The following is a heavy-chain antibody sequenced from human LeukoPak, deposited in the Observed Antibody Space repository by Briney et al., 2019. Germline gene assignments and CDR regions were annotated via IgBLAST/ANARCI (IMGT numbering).Heavy chain of an antibody. Sequence: TGGSLRLSCAASGFTFSSYSMNWVRQAPGKGLEWVSSISSSSSYIYYADSVKGRFTISRGNAKNSLYLQMNSLRAEDTAVYYCARSSYEDYYDSSRAFDYWGQGTLVTVSS. CDR1: GFTFSSYS. CDR2: ISSSSSYI. CDR3: ARSSYEDYYDSSRAFDY. D-gene: IGHD3-22*01. V-gene: IGHV3-21*01. J-gene: IGHJ4*02.